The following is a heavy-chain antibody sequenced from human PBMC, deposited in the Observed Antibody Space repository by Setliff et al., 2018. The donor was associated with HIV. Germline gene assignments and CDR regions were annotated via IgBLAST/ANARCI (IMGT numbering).Heavy chain of an antibody. J-gene: IGHJ4*02. V-gene: IGHV1-8*03. Sequence: GASVKVSCKTSGYTFTSYDINWVRQATGQGLEWMGWMNPNSGNRGYAQKFQGRVTISRNTSISTAYMELSGLRSEDTAVYYCARVATITLPFDYWGQGTLVTVSS. D-gene: IGHD5-12*01. CDR1: GYTFTSYD. CDR2: MNPNSGNR. CDR3: ARVATITLPFDY.